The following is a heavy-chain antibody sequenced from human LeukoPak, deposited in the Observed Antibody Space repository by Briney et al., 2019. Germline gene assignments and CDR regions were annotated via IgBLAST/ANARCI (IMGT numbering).Heavy chain of an antibody. V-gene: IGHV4-59*01. CDR2: ISNSGIT. J-gene: IGHJ4*02. CDR3: ARSGGYSSSWSL. D-gene: IGHD6-13*01. CDR1: GGSISGYY. Sequence: SETLSLTCTVSGGSISGYYWNWIRQPPGKGLEWIGYISNSGITTYNPSLKSRVTISVDSSKSQFSLKLNSVTAADTAVYYCARSGGYSSSWSLWGQGTLVTVSS.